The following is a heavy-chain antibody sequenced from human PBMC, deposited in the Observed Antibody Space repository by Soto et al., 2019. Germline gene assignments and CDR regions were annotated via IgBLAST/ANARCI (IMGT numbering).Heavy chain of an antibody. CDR3: AKTKTPHVRNGMDV. J-gene: IGHJ6*02. V-gene: IGHV4-31*04. CDR2: IYYSGST. Sequence: QMRLQESGPGLVRPSQTLSLTCTVSGDSLSSGGYYCSWIRQLPGKGLEWIGFIYYSGSTFYNPSLRSRVTMSADASKNQISLKLSSVTAADTAVYYCAKTKTPHVRNGMDVWGQGTTVTVSS. CDR1: GDSLSSGGYY. D-gene: IGHD2-8*01.